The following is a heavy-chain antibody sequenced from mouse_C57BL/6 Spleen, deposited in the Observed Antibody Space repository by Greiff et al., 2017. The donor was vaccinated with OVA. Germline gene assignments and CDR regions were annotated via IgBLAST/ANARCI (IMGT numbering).Heavy chain of an antibody. CDR2: IYPGDGDT. D-gene: IGHD2-5*01. Sequence: QVQLQQSGPELVKPGASVKISCKASGYAFSSSWMNWVKQRPGKGLEWIGRIYPGDGDTNYNGKFKGKATLTADKSSSTAYMPLSSLTSEDSAVYFCARSYYSNYFDYWGQGTTLTVSS. CDR1: GYAFSSSW. J-gene: IGHJ2*01. CDR3: ARSYYSNYFDY. V-gene: IGHV1-82*01.